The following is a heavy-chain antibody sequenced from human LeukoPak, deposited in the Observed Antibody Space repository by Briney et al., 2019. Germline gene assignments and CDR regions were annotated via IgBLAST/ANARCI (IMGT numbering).Heavy chain of an antibody. CDR2: MNPNSDNT. V-gene: IGHV1-8*03. CDR1: GYTFTSYD. CDR3: ARVGYSYGSYYFDY. J-gene: IGHJ4*02. Sequence: ASVKVSCKASGYTFTSYDINWVRQATGQGLEWMGWMNPNSDNTGYAQKFQGRVTITRNTSISTAYMELSSLRSEDTAVYYCARVGYSYGSYYFDYWGQGTLVTVSS. D-gene: IGHD5-18*01.